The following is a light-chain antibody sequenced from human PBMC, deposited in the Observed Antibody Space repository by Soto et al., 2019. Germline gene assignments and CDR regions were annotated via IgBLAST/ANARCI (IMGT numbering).Light chain of an antibody. CDR2: GAS. CDR1: QSVSSN. Sequence: EIVMTQSPATLSVSPGERATLSCRASQSVSSNLAWYQQRPGQAPRLLIYGASTRATGIPARFSGSGSGTEFTLTISSLQSADFAVYYCQQYNNWWTFGQGTKVEIK. V-gene: IGKV3-15*01. CDR3: QQYNNWWT. J-gene: IGKJ1*01.